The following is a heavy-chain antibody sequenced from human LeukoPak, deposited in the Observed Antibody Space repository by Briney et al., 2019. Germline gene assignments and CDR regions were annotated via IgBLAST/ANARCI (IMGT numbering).Heavy chain of an antibody. CDR2: IYYSGST. CDR1: GVSISSSSYY. D-gene: IGHD7-27*01. CDR3: ARLGVTGDDY. Sequence: SESLSLTCTVSGVSISSSSYYWRWIRQPPGKGLEWIGNIYYSGSTYYNPSLKSRVTISVDTSKNQFSLKLTSVTAADTAVYYCARLGVTGDDYWGQGTLVTVSS. J-gene: IGHJ4*02. V-gene: IGHV4-39*01.